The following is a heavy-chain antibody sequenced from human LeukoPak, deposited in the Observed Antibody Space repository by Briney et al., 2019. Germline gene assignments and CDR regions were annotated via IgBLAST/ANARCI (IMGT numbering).Heavy chain of an antibody. Sequence: ASVKVSCKASGFTFTSSAMQWVRQARGQRLEWIGWIVVGSGNTNYAQKFQERVTITRDMSTSTAYMELSSLRSEDTAVYYCAAVPWGVATITLIDYWGQGTLVTVSS. D-gene: IGHD5-12*01. J-gene: IGHJ4*02. CDR2: IVVGSGNT. V-gene: IGHV1-58*02. CDR3: AAVPWGVATITLIDY. CDR1: GFTFTSSA.